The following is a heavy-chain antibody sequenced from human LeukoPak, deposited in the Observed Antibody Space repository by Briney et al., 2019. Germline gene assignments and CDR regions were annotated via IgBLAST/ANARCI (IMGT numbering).Heavy chain of an antibody. CDR3: ARDGYYGSGSYPPVGY. CDR1: GGTFSSYA. V-gene: IGHV1-69*13. J-gene: IGHJ4*02. D-gene: IGHD3-10*01. CDR2: IIPIFGTA. Sequence: SVKVSCKASGGTFSSYATSWVRQAPGQGLEWMGGIIPIFGTANYAQKFQGRVTITADESTSTAYMELSSLRSEDTAVYYCARDGYYGSGSYPPVGYWGQGTLVTVSS.